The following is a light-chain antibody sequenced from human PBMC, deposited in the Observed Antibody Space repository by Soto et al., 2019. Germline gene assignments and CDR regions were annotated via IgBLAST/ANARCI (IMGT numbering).Light chain of an antibody. J-gene: IGLJ2*01. CDR3: SSYTSSSTLV. Sequence: QSALTQPASVSGSPGKSITISCTGTSSDVGGYNYVSWYQQHPGKAPKLMIYEVSDRPSGVSHRFSGSKSGNTASLTISGLQAEDEADYYCSSYTSSSTLVFGGGTKVTVL. V-gene: IGLV2-14*01. CDR1: SSDVGGYNY. CDR2: EVS.